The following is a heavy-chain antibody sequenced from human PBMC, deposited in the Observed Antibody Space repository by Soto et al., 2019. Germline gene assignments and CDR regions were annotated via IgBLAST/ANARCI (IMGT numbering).Heavy chain of an antibody. CDR1: GYTFSSYA. J-gene: IGHJ5*02. CDR3: ARVVPGAEAWFGP. V-gene: IGHV1-3*01. Sequence: ASVKVSCKASGYTFSSYAMHWVRQAPGQRLEWMGWINAGYGNTKSSQKFQDRVTISRDTSASTAYMELTSLRSDDTAVYYCARVVPGAEAWFGPWGQGTLVTVSS. D-gene: IGHD2-2*01. CDR2: INAGYGNT.